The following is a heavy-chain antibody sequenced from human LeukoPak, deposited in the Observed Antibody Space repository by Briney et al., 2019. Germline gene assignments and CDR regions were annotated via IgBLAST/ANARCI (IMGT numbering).Heavy chain of an antibody. Sequence: SETLSLTCAVYGGSFSGYYWSWNRQPPGKGLEWIGEINHSGSTNYNPPLKSRVTISVDTSKNQFSLKLSSVTAADTAVYYCARGRGSFGSSGAFDIWGQGTMVTVSS. J-gene: IGHJ3*02. CDR3: ARGRGSFGSSGAFDI. CDR1: GGSFSGYY. V-gene: IGHV4-34*01. CDR2: INHSGST. D-gene: IGHD3-10*01.